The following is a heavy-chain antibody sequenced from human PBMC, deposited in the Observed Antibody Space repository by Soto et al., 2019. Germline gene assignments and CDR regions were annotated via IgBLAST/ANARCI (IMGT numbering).Heavy chain of an antibody. D-gene: IGHD3-10*01. CDR1: GYTFTSYG. CDR3: ERGERSGYYGSGSDAFDI. J-gene: IGHJ3*02. V-gene: IGHV1-18*01. Sequence: ASVKVSCKASGYTFTSYGISWVRQAPGQGLEWMGWISAYNGNTNYAQKLQGRVTMTPDTSTSTAYMELRSLRSDDTAVYYCERGERSGYYGSGSDAFDIWGQGTMVTVSS. CDR2: ISAYNGNT.